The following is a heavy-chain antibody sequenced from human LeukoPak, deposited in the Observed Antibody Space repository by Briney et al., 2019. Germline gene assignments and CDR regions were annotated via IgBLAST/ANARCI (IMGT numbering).Heavy chain of an antibody. CDR2: INHSGST. CDR1: GGSFSGYY. Sequence: PSETLSLTCAVYGGSFSGYYWSWIRQPPGKGLEWIGEINHSGSTNYNPSLKSRVTISVDTSKNQSSLKLSSVTAADTAVYYCARGQYSSSSVSSGWYGYYYYYMDVWGKGTTVTVSS. D-gene: IGHD6-6*01. CDR3: ARGQYSSSSVSSGWYGYYYYYMDV. V-gene: IGHV4-34*01. J-gene: IGHJ6*03.